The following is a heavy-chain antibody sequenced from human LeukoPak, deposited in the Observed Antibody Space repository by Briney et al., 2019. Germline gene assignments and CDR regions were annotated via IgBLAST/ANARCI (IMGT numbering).Heavy chain of an antibody. CDR3: ARDCSSTSCFPYYYYYGMDV. CDR2: IIPILGIA. CDR1: GGTLSSYA. V-gene: IGHV1-69*04. J-gene: IGHJ6*02. D-gene: IGHD2-2*01. Sequence: ASVKVSCKASGGTLSSYAISWVRQAPGQGLEWMGRIIPILGIANYAQKFQGRVTITADKSTSTAYMELSSLRSEDTAVYYCARDCSSTSCFPYYYYYGMDVWGQGTTVTVSS.